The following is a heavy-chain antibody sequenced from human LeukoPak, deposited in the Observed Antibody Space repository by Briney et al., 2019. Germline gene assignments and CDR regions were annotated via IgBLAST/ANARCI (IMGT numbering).Heavy chain of an antibody. CDR1: GFTFTSYS. D-gene: IGHD3-22*01. CDR2: INHSGST. V-gene: IGHV4-34*01. CDR3: AGAIYDDSFTFDS. Sequence: GSLRLSCAASGFTFTSYSMSWIRQPPGKGLEWIGEINHSGSTNYNPSLKSRVTISVDTSKNQFSLRLSSVTAADTAVYYCAGAIYDDSFTFDSWGQGTLVTVSS. J-gene: IGHJ4*02.